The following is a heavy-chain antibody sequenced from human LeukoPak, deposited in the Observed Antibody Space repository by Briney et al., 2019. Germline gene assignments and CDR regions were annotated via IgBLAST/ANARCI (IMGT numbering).Heavy chain of an antibody. CDR1: GYTFTSYY. CDR2: INPSGGST. Sequence: ASVKVSCKASGYTFTSYYMHWVRQAPGQGLEWMGIINPSGGSTSYAQKFQGRVTMTTDTSTSTAYMELRSLRSDDTAVYYCARDSSSSYYFDYWGQGTLVTVSS. D-gene: IGHD6-6*01. V-gene: IGHV1-46*01. J-gene: IGHJ4*02. CDR3: ARDSSSSYYFDY.